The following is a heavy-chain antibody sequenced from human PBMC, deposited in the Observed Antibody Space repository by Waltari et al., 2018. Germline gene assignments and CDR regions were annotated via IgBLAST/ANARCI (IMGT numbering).Heavy chain of an antibody. D-gene: IGHD1-20*01. J-gene: IGHJ4*02. V-gene: IGHV3-48*03. Sequence: EVQLVESGGGLVQPGGSLRLSCAASGFTFSSYEMNWVRQAPGKGLEWVSYISSSGSTIYYADSVKGRFTISRDNAKNSLYLQMNSLRAEDTAVYYCARGVTGTPLNFDYWGQGTLVTVSS. CDR3: ARGVTGTPLNFDY. CDR1: GFTFSSYE. CDR2: ISSSGSTI.